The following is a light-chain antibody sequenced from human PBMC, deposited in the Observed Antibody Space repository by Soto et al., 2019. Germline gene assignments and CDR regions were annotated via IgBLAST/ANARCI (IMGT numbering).Light chain of an antibody. J-gene: IGLJ1*01. CDR3: AAWDDSRDV. CDR1: SSNIGSNT. V-gene: IGLV1-44*01. Sequence: VLTQPPSASGTPGQRVTISCSGSSSNIGSNTVNWYQQLPGTAPKLLIYSNNQRPSGVPDRFSGSKSGPSASLAISGLQSGDEADYYCAAWDDSRDVFGTGPKLTVL. CDR2: SNN.